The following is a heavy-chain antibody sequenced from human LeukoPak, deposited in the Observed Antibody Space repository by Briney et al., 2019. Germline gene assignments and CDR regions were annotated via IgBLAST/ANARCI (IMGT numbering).Heavy chain of an antibody. V-gene: IGHV4-31*03. J-gene: IGHJ4*02. CDR3: ARGGGSYSDY. Sequence: SQTLSLTCTVSGGSISSGGYYWRWIRQHPGKGLEWIGYIYYSGSTYYNPSLKSRVTISVDTSKNQSSLKLSSVTAADTAVYYCARGGGSYSDYWGQGTLVTVSS. D-gene: IGHD1-26*01. CDR1: GGSISSGGYY. CDR2: IYYSGST.